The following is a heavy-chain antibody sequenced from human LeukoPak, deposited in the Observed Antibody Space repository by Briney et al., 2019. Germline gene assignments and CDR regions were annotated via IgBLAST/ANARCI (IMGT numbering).Heavy chain of an antibody. CDR2: INHSGST. J-gene: IGHJ4*02. V-gene: IGHV4-34*01. D-gene: IGHD2-2*01. CDR1: GGSFSGYY. Sequence: SETLSLTCAVYGGSFSGYYWSWIRQPPGKGLEWIGEINHSGSTNYNPSLKSRVTISVDTSKNQFSLKLSSVTAADTAVYYCARAVYGCSSTSCSFLFDYWGQGTLVTVSS. CDR3: ARAVYGCSSTSCSFLFDY.